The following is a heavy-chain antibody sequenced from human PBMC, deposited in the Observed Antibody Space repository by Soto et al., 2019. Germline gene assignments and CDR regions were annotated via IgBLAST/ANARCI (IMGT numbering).Heavy chain of an antibody. Sequence: GGSLRLSGAASGFTFSSYSMHWVRQAPGKGMEHVSSISLDGTNTYYGDSVKGRFTISRDNSKNTVYLQMGSLRAEDKPVYYCARGKGCTSATCYYASHFDYWGEGTLLNVSS. D-gene: IGHD2-2*01. V-gene: IGHV3-64*02. J-gene: IGHJ4*02. CDR3: ARGKGCTSATCYYASHFDY. CDR2: ISLDGTNT. CDR1: GFTFSSYS.